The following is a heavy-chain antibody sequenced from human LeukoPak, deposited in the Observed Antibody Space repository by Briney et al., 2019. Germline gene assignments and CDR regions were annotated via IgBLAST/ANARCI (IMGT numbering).Heavy chain of an antibody. V-gene: IGHV4-59*01. CDR3: ARPYCSGGSCYWFDP. J-gene: IGHJ5*02. CDR1: GYSISNYY. CDR2: ISNSGTT. D-gene: IGHD2-15*01. Sequence: SETLSLTCTVSGYSISNYYWSWIRQPPGKGLEWIGYISNSGTTNYNPSLKSRVTISVDMSKSQFSLKLTSVTAADTAVYYCARPYCSGGSCYWFDPWGQGTLVTVSS.